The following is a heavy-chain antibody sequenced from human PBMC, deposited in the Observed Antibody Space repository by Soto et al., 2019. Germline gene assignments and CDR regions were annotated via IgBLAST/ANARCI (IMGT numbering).Heavy chain of an antibody. CDR3: ARARVLRFSKPTPRVDAFDI. CDR1: GGSFSGYY. D-gene: IGHD3-3*01. Sequence: SETLSLTCAVYGGSFSGYYWSWIRQPPGKGLEWIGEINHSGSTNYNPSLKSRVTISVDTSKNQFSLKLSSVTAADTAVYYCARARVLRFSKPTPRVDAFDIWGQGIMVTVSS. CDR2: INHSGST. V-gene: IGHV4-34*01. J-gene: IGHJ3*02.